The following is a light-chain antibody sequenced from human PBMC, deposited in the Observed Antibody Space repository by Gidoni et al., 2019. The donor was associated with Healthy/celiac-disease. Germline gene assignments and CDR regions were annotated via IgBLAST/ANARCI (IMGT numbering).Light chain of an antibody. CDR2: DDS. J-gene: IGLJ3*02. CDR3: QVWDSYSDHWV. CDR1: NIETKR. Sequence: SYVLTQPPSVSVAPGKTATITCGGNNIETKRVHWYHQKPGQAPVLVVYDDSDRPSGIPERFSGSNSGNTATLTISRVEAGDEADYSCQVWDSYSDHWVFGGGTKLIVL. V-gene: IGLV3-21*03.